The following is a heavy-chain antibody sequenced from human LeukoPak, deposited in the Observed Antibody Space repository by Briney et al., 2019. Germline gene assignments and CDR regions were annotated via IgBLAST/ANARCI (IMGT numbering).Heavy chain of an antibody. V-gene: IGHV4-39*01. J-gene: IGHJ5*02. CDR1: GGTISSSSYY. Sequence: SETLSLTCTVSGGTISSSSYYWGWIRQPPGKGLEWIGSIYDSGSTYYNPSLKSRVTISVDTSKNQFSLKLSSVTAADTAVYYCARHPNFGVVYNWFDPWGQGTLVTVSS. D-gene: IGHD3-3*01. CDR2: IYDSGST. CDR3: ARHPNFGVVYNWFDP.